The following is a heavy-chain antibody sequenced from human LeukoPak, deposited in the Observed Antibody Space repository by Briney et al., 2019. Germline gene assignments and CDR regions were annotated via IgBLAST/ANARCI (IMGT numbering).Heavy chain of an antibody. J-gene: IGHJ5*02. CDR2: IYASGST. CDR1: GGSISSYY. V-gene: IGHV4-4*07. CDR3: ARDPRGIVGANHNWFDP. D-gene: IGHD1-26*01. Sequence: SETLSLTCTVSGGSISSYYWSWIRQPAGKGLEWIGRIYASGSTNYNPALKSRVTMSVDTSKSQFSLKLISVTAADTAVYYCARDPRGIVGANHNWFDPWGQGTLVTVSS.